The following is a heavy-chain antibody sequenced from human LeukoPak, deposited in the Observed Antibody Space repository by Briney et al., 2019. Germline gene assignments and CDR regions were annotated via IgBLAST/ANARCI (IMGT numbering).Heavy chain of an antibody. D-gene: IGHD4-11*01. J-gene: IGHJ4*02. CDR3: AKSSEYNNYGIDY. CDR1: GFTFSRSW. Sequence: GGSLRLSCEASGFTFSRSWMSWVRQAPGKGLEWVANIKQDGSEKYYVDSVKGRFTISRDNSKSALYLQMSSLRAEDTALYYCAKSSEYNNYGIDYWGQGTLVTVSS. V-gene: IGHV3-7*03. CDR2: IKQDGSEK.